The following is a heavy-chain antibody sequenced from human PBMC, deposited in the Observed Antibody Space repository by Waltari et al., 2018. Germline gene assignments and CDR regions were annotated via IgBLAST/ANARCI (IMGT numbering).Heavy chain of an antibody. D-gene: IGHD2-21*01. J-gene: IGHJ4*02. Sequence: EVQLVESGGGLVQPGGSLRLSCAASGFTFSSYSMNWVRQAPGKGLEWVSYISSSSSTIYYADSVKGRFTISRDNAKNSLYLQMNSLRAEDTAVYYCARDRGHIVVVSDFDYWGQGTLVTVSS. CDR2: ISSSSSTI. CDR1: GFTFSSYS. V-gene: IGHV3-48*04. CDR3: ARDRGHIVVVSDFDY.